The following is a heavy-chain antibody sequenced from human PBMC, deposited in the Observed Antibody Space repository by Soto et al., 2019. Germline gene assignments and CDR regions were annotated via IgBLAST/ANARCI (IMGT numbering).Heavy chain of an antibody. CDR2: IDRSGRT. J-gene: IGHJ4*02. CDR1: GGSFSDDASSSDWY. CDR3: AKLSAAERDSPFIIVFDS. Sequence: SETLSLTCAVYGGSFSDDASSSDWYWNWIRQSPGKGLEWIGEIDRSGRTKYNPSLKSRVSISVDTSKNQFSLKLSSVTAADTATYYCAKLSAAERDSPFIIVFDSWGQGALVTVSS. D-gene: IGHD2-15*01. V-gene: IGHV4-34*01.